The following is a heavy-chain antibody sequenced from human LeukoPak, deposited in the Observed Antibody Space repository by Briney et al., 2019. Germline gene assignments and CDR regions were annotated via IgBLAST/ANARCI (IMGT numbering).Heavy chain of an antibody. CDR3: TRQGSLGTSGYDY. J-gene: IGHJ4*02. D-gene: IGHD1-7*01. CDR1: GGSISSSYYY. V-gene: IGHV4-39*01. Sequence: PSETLSLTCIVSGGSISSSYYYWGWIRQPPGKGLEWIGNINYSGSTYYNPSLKSRVTISVDTSKNQFSLKLSSVTAADTAVYYCTRQGSLGTSGYDYWGQGTLVTVSS. CDR2: INYSGST.